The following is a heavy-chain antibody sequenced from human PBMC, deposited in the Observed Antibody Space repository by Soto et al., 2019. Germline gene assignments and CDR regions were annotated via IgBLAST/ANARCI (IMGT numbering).Heavy chain of an antibody. J-gene: IGHJ4*02. CDR1: GGSISSGDYY. D-gene: IGHD5-18*01. CDR3: ARAADTAMERVHFDY. Sequence: SETLSLTCTVSGGSISSGDYYWSWIRQPPGKGLEWIGYIYYSGSTYYNPSLKSRVTISVDTSKNQFSLKLSSVTAADTAVYYCARAADTAMERVHFDYWGQGTLVTVSS. CDR2: IYYSGST. V-gene: IGHV4-30-4*01.